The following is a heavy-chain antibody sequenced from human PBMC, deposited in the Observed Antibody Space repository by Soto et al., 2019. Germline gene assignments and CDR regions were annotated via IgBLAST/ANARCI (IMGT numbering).Heavy chain of an antibody. V-gene: IGHV1-3*01. Sequence: QVQLVQYGAEMRKPGASVMVSCKASGYTFTSYAMNWVRQAPGQRLEWMGWINGGNGDTKYSQRIQDTVTITRDTSANSVSMEVSNLRSQDTAIYCGARAPLSLYSAEFRWGRETPVTVSS. CDR2: INGGNGDT. D-gene: IGHD6-13*01. CDR3: ARAPLSLYSAEFR. J-gene: IGHJ4*02. CDR1: GYTFTSYA.